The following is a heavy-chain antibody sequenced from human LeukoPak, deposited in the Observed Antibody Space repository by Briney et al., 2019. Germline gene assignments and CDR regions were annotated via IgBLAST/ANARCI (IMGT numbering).Heavy chain of an antibody. D-gene: IGHD6-19*01. V-gene: IGHV4-39*01. CDR3: ARQGDSSGWFSYYYYGMDV. CDR1: GGSISSSSYY. Sequence: SETLSPTCTVSGGSISSSSYYWGWIRQPPGKGLEWIGSIYYSGSTYYNPSLKSRVTISVDTSKNQFSLKLSSVTAADTAVYYCARQGDSSGWFSYYYYGMDVWGQGTTVTVSS. CDR2: IYYSGST. J-gene: IGHJ6*02.